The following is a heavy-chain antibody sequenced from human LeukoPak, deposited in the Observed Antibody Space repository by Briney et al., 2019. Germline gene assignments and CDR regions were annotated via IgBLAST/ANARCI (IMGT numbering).Heavy chain of an antibody. Sequence: PGGSLSLSCAASGFTFSSYSLTWIRQAPGKGLEWVSYISTGSSTMYYADSVKGRFTISRDNAKNSVYLQMNSLRDEDTAVYYCARGQDYYDASGRYWGQGTLVTVSS. D-gene: IGHD3-22*01. CDR1: GFTFSSYS. V-gene: IGHV3-48*02. J-gene: IGHJ4*02. CDR2: ISTGSSTM. CDR3: ARGQDYYDASGRY.